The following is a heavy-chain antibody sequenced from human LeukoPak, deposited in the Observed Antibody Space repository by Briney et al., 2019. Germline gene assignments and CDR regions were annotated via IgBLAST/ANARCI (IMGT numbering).Heavy chain of an antibody. J-gene: IGHJ6*02. D-gene: IGHD6-6*01. Sequence: GRSLRLSRAASGFTFSSYGMHWVRQAPGKGLEWVAVISYDGSNKYYADSVKGRFTISRDNSKNTLYLQMNSLRAEDTAVYYCAKDRDIAARYYYGMDVWGQGTTVTVSS. CDR3: AKDRDIAARYYYGMDV. CDR1: GFTFSSYG. CDR2: ISYDGSNK. V-gene: IGHV3-30*18.